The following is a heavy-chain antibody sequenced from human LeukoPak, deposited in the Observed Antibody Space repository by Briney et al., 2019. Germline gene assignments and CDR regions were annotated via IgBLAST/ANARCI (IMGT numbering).Heavy chain of an antibody. J-gene: IGHJ6*04. CDR3: AELGITMIGGV. CDR2: ISSSVGTI. V-gene: IGHV3-48*03. CDR1: GFTFSRYE. Sequence: PGGSLRLSSAAPGFTFSRYEMSCVRQAPREGLEWVSYISSSVGTIYYADSVKGRFTISRDNAKNSLYLQMNSLRDEDTAVYYCAELGITMIGGVWGKGTTVTISS. D-gene: IGHD3-10*02.